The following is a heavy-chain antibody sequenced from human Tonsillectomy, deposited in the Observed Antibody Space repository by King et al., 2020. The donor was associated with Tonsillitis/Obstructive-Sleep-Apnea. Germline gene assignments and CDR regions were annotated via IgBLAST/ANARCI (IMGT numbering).Heavy chain of an antibody. J-gene: IGHJ6*03. CDR3: AKDLYGSGSYSNYYYYYYMDV. CDR1: GFTFSRFA. Sequence: VQLVESGGGLVQPGGSLRLSCAASGFTFSRFAMSWVRQAPGKGLEWVSAISGSGGSTYYADSVKGRFTISRDNSKNTLYLQMNSPRAEDTAVYYCAKDLYGSGSYSNYYYYYYMDVWGKGTTVTVSS. D-gene: IGHD3-10*01. V-gene: IGHV3-23*04. CDR2: ISGSGGST.